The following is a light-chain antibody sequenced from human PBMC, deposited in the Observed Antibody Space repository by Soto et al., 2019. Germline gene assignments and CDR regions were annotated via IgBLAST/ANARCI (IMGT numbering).Light chain of an antibody. CDR3: QQFSSYPLT. J-gene: IGKJ4*01. Sequence: EFVWTQSPGTLPLSPGERATLSCRPSQTVRNNYLAWYQQKPGQAPRLLIYDASSRATGIPDRFSGGGSGTDFTRTLCRLAPEDFAVYYCQQFSSYPLTFGGGTKVDI. CDR2: DAS. V-gene: IGKV3-20*01. CDR1: QTVRNNY.